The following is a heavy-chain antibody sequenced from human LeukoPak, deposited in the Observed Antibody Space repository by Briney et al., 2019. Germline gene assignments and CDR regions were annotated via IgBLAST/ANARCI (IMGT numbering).Heavy chain of an antibody. CDR2: INHSGST. V-gene: IGHV4-34*01. D-gene: IGHD3-9*01. CDR3: ARGLSYDILTGYYLFGTKTEFDY. CDR1: GGSFSGYY. J-gene: IGHJ4*02. Sequence: SETLPLTCAVYGGSFSGYYWSWIRQPPGKGLEWIGEINHSGSTNYNPSLKSRVTISVDTSKNQFSLKLSSVTAADTAVYYCARGLSYDILTGYYLFGTKTEFDYWGQGTLVTVSS.